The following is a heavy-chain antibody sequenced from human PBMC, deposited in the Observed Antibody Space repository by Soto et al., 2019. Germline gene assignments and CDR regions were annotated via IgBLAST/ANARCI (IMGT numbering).Heavy chain of an antibody. D-gene: IGHD3-16*02. J-gene: IGHJ5*02. V-gene: IGHV4-31*03. Sequence: QVQLKESGPGLVKPSQTLSLTCTVSGGSINSGGYYWSWIRQHPGKGLEWIGYIYYSGSTFYIPSLRSRVTVSVDTSKNQVSLRLTSVTAADTAVDYWARDRAIRYSESPWLDPGGQGTLVTVSS. CDR1: GGSINSGGYY. CDR2: IYYSGST. CDR3: ARDRAIRYSESPWLDP.